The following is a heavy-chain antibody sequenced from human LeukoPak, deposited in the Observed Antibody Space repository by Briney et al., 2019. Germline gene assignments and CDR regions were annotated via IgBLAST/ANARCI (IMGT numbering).Heavy chain of an antibody. CDR2: INPNSGGT. Sequence: ASVKVSCKASGYTFTGYYMHWVRQAPGQGLEGMGWINPNSGGTNYAQKFQGRVTMTRDTSISTAYMELSRLRSDDAAVYYCAREVTTVTTRANWFDPWGQGTLVTVSS. D-gene: IGHD4-17*01. CDR3: AREVTTVTTRANWFDP. J-gene: IGHJ5*02. CDR1: GYTFTGYY. V-gene: IGHV1-2*02.